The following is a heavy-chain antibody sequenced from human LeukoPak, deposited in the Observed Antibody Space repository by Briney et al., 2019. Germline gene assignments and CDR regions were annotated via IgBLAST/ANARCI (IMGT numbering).Heavy chain of an antibody. CDR2: ITGNGANT. D-gene: IGHD3-10*01. J-gene: IGHJ5*02. CDR3: ARDRSGSYPNWFDP. V-gene: IGHV3-23*01. CDR1: GFTFSSYW. Sequence: GGSLRPSCAASGFTFSSYWMHWVRQAPGKGLEWVSAITGNGANTFYADSVKGRFTISRDNSKNTMYLQMNSLRAEDTALYYCARDRSGSYPNWFDPRGQGTLVTVSS.